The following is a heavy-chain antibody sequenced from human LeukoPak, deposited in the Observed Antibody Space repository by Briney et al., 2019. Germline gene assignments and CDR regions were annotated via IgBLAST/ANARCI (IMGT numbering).Heavy chain of an antibody. Sequence: GGSLRLSCVASGFSFTSYSMNWVRQAPGRGLEWISYIGPGGDIYYADSVTGRFTVSRDIAKNSLYLQMNGLRVEDTAVYYCARRFDSWGQGSLDTVSS. CDR1: GFSFTSYS. V-gene: IGHV3-48*01. CDR2: IGPGGDI. CDR3: ARRFDS. J-gene: IGHJ4*02.